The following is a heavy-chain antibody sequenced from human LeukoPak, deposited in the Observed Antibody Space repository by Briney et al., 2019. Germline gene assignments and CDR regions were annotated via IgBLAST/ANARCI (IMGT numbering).Heavy chain of an antibody. CDR2: INHSGST. CDR3: VRGFGDIYHQN. D-gene: IGHD3-10*01. CDR1: GGSFSGYY. V-gene: IGHV4-34*01. Sequence: SETLSLTCAVYGGSFSGYYWSWIRQPPGKGLEWIGEINHSGSTNYNPSLKSRVTISVDTSKNQFSLKLSSVTAADTAVYYCVRGFGDIYHQNWGQGTLVTVSS. J-gene: IGHJ4*02.